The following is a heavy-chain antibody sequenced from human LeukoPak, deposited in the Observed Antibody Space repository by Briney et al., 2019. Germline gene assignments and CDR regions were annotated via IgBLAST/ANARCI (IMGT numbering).Heavy chain of an antibody. CDR2: IIPILGIA. CDR3: ARALYCSGGSCYSNAFDI. CDR1: GGTFSSYA. J-gene: IGHJ3*02. V-gene: IGHV1-69*04. D-gene: IGHD2-15*01. Sequence: SVKVSCKASGGTFSSYAISWVRQAPGQGLEWMGRIIPILGIANYAQKFQGRVTITADKSTSAAYMELSSLRSEDTAVYYCARALYCSGGSCYSNAFDIWGQGTMVTVSS.